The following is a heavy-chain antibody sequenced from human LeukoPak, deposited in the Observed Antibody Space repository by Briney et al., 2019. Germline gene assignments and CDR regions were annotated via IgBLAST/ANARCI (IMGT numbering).Heavy chain of an antibody. V-gene: IGHV4-59*12. CDR1: GGSISSYY. CDR3: ASTGPDISGQYQAY. CDR2: IYYSGST. D-gene: IGHD3-22*01. Sequence: SETLSLTCTVSGGSISSYYWSWIRQPPGKGLEWIGYIYYSGSTNYNPSLKSRVTISVDTSKNQFSLKLSSVTAADTAVYFCASTGPDISGQYQAYWGQGNLVIVSS. J-gene: IGHJ4*02.